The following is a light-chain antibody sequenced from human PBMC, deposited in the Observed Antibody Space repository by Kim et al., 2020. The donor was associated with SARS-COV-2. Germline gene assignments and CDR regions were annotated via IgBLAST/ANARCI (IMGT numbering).Light chain of an antibody. CDR3: QVWDSGSDQWV. CDR2: YDT. Sequence: APRKTATLTCGGDDIVTKSVHWYQQKPGQAPVLVIYYDTDRPSGIPERFSASNSGNTATLTVSRVEAGDEADYYCQVWDSGSDQWVFGGGTKLTVL. V-gene: IGLV3-21*04. J-gene: IGLJ3*02. CDR1: DIVTKS.